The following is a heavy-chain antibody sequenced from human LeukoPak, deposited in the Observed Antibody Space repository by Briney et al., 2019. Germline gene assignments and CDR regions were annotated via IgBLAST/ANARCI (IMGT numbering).Heavy chain of an antibody. V-gene: IGHV3-23*01. D-gene: IGHD6-19*01. CDR1: GFTFSSYA. CDR2: ISGSGGST. J-gene: IGHJ4*02. CDR3: AKGEIAVAGTGYYFDY. Sequence: TGGSLRLSCAASGFTFSSYAMSWVRQAPGKGLEWVSAISGSGGSTYYADSVRGRFTISRDNSKNTLYLQMNSLRAEDTAVYSCAKGEIAVAGTGYYFDYWGQGTLVTVSS.